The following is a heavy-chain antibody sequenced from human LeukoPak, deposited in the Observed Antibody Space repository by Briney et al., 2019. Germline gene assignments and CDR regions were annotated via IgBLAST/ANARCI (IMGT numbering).Heavy chain of an antibody. CDR2: ISAYNGNT. Sequence: ASVKVSCKASGYTFTSYGISWVRQAPGQGLEWMGWISAYNGNTNYAQKLQGRVTMTTDTSTSTAYMELRSLRSDDTAVYYCARGIPSDSSGYYRDYWGQGTLVTVSS. J-gene: IGHJ4*02. V-gene: IGHV1-18*01. CDR1: GYTFTSYG. D-gene: IGHD3-22*01. CDR3: ARGIPSDSSGYYRDY.